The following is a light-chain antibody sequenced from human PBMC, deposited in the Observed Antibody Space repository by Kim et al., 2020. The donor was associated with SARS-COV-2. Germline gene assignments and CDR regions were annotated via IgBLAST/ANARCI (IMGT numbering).Light chain of an antibody. V-gene: IGKV3-11*01. CDR3: QQRSNWPLT. CDR1: QSVSSS. Sequence: EIVLTQSPATLSLSPGDRATLSCRASQSVSSSLAWYQQKPGQAPRLLIYDASSRATGIPARFSGSGSGTDFTLTISSLEPEDFAVYYCQQRSNWPLTFGGGTKVDIK. J-gene: IGKJ4*01. CDR2: DAS.